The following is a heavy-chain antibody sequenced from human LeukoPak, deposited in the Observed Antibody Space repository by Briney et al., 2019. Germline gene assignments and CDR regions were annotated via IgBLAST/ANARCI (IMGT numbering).Heavy chain of an antibody. CDR1: GGTFSDYA. D-gene: IGHD5-18*01. CDR2: IIPMSGTT. J-gene: IGHJ4*02. V-gene: IGHV1-69*06. CDR3: ARDRLLLWFAPDY. Sequence: ASVKVSCKASGGTFSDYAISWVRQAPGQGLEWMGGIIPMSGTTNYAQKFQGRVTITADKSTSTAYMELRSLRSDDTAVYYCARDRLLLWFAPDYWGQGTLVTVSS.